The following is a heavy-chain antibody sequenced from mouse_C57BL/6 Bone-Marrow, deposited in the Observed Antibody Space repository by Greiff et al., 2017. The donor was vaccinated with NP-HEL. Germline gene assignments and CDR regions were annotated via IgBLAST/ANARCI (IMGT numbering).Heavy chain of an antibody. CDR2: INYDGSST. CDR1: GFTFSDYY. Sequence: EVQRVESEGGLVQPGSSMKLSCTTSGFTFSDYYMAWVRQVPEKGLDWVANINYDGSSTYYLDSLKSRFIISRDNAKNVLYLQMSNLKSEDTATYYCAREGGLRRRTYAMDYWGQGTSVTVSS. V-gene: IGHV5-16*01. D-gene: IGHD2-4*01. J-gene: IGHJ4*01. CDR3: AREGGLRRRTYAMDY.